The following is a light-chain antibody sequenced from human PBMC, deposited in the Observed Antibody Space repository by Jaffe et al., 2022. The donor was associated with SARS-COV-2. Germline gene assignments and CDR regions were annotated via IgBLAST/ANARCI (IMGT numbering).Light chain of an antibody. V-gene: IGKV3-11*01. J-gene: IGKJ4*01. CDR1: QSVSTS. CDR3: QHRSKWPLT. Sequence: EIVLTQSPATLSLSPGERATLSCRASQSVSTSLAWYQQKPGQAPRLLIYDASDRATGIPARFSGSGSGTDFTLTISSLEPEDFAVYYCQHRSKWPLTFGGGTKVEIK. CDR2: DAS.